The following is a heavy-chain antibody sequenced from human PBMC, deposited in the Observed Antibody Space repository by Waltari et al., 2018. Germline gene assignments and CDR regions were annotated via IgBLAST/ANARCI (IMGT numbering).Heavy chain of an antibody. CDR1: GGSISSYY. V-gene: IGHV4-59*01. J-gene: IGHJ4*02. Sequence: QVQLQESGPGLVKPSETLSLTCTVSGGSISSYYWSWIRQPPGKGLEWIGYIYYRGSTTYNPSLKSRVTISVDTSKNQFSLKLSSVTAADTAVYYCARGGGSSPIFDYWGQGTLVTVSS. CDR2: IYYRGST. D-gene: IGHD6-6*01. CDR3: ARGGGSSPIFDY.